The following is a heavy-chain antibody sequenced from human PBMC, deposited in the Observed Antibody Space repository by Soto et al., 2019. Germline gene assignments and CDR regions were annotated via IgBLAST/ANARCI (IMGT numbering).Heavy chain of an antibody. CDR1: GFTFSSYG. CDR2: ISYDGSNK. Sequence: GGSLRLSCAASGFTFSSYGIHWVRQAPGKGLEWVAVISYDGSNKYYADSVKGRFTISRDNSKIYLQMNSLRAEDTAVYYCANARDGYNWVDYWGQGTVVTVSS. D-gene: IGHD5-12*01. CDR3: ANARDGYNWVDY. J-gene: IGHJ4*02. V-gene: IGHV3-30*18.